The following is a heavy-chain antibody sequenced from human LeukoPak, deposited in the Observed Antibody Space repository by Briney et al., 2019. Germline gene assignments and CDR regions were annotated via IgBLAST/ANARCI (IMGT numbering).Heavy chain of an antibody. Sequence: GGSLRLSCAASGFIFSSNAMSWVRQAPGKGLEWVSLISGSGDSTKYADSVKGRFTISRDNSKDTLYLQMNSLRAEDTAVYYCAKHLWGVSGSYYDYWGQGTLVTVSS. J-gene: IGHJ4*02. CDR3: AKHLWGVSGSYYDY. V-gene: IGHV3-23*01. CDR1: GFIFSSNA. CDR2: ISGSGDST. D-gene: IGHD3-10*01.